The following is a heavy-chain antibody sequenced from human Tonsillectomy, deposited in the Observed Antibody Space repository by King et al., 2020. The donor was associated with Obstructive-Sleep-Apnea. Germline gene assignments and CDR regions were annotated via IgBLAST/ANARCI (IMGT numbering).Heavy chain of an antibody. CDR2: IYYSGST. CDR3: AGGYGDYDYYYGMDV. J-gene: IGHJ6*02. CDR1: GGSISSYY. V-gene: IGHV4-59*01. D-gene: IGHD4-17*01. Sequence: VQLQESGPGLVKPSETLSLTCTVSGGSISSYYWSWIRQPPGKGLEGIGYIYYSGSTNYNPSLKSRVTISVDTSKNQFSLKLSSVTAADTAVYYCAGGYGDYDYYYGMDVWGQGTTVTVSS.